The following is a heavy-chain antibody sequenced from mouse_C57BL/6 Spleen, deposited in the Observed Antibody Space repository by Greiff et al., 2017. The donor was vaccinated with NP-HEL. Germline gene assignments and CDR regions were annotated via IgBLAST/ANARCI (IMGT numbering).Heavy chain of an antibody. D-gene: IGHD2-1*01. V-gene: IGHV14-1*01. Sequence: EVQLQQSGAELVRPGASVKLSCTASGFNITDYYMHWVKQRPEQGLEWIGRIDPEDGDTEYAPKFQGKATMTADTSSNTAYLQLSSLTSEDTAVYYCTTSGYGNYEDFDYWGQGTTLTVSS. J-gene: IGHJ2*01. CDR2: IDPEDGDT. CDR3: TTSGYGNYEDFDY. CDR1: GFNITDYY.